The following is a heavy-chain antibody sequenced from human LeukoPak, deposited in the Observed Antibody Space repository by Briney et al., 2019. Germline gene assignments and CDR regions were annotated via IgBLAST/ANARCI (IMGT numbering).Heavy chain of an antibody. CDR2: INHSGST. J-gene: IGHJ5*02. D-gene: IGHD6-13*01. V-gene: IGHV4-34*01. Sequence: SETLSLTCAVYGGSFSGYYWSWIRQPPGKGLEWIGKINHSGSTNYNPSLKSRVTISVDTSKNQFSLKLSSVTAADTAVYYCARTVSSSWYRSRFDPWGQGTLVTVSS. CDR1: GGSFSGYY. CDR3: ARTVSSSWYRSRFDP.